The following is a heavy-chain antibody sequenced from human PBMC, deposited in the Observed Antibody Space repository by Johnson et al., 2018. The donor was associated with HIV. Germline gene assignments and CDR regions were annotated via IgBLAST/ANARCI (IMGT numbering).Heavy chain of an antibody. J-gene: IGHJ3*02. CDR1: GFTFSSYW. V-gene: IGHV3-7*01. Sequence: VQLVESGGGLVQPGGSLRLSCAASGFTFSSYWMSWVRQAPGKGLEWVANIKQDGSEKYYVDSVKGRFTISRENAKNSLYLQMNSLRAEDTAVYYCARDWGTRGWDDAFDIWGQGTMVTVSS. CDR2: IKQDGSEK. D-gene: IGHD3-16*01. CDR3: ARDWGTRGWDDAFDI.